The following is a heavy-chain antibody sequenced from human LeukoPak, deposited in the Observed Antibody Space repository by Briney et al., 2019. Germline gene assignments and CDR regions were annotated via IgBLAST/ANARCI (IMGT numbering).Heavy chain of an antibody. J-gene: IGHJ6*02. CDR1: GFTFSSYA. CDR2: ISWDGGST. V-gene: IGHV3-43*02. CDR3: AKGRNYDYVWGRYRADYGMNV. Sequence: HPGGSLRLSCAASGFTFSSYAMSWVRQAPGKGLEWVSLISWDGGSTYYADSVKGRFTISRDNSKNSLYLQMNSLRTEDTALYYCAKGRNYDYVWGRYRADYGMNVWGQGTTVTVSS. D-gene: IGHD3-16*01.